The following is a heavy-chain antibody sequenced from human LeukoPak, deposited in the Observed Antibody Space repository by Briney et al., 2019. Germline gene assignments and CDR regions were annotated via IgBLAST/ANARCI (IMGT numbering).Heavy chain of an antibody. J-gene: IGHJ6*03. V-gene: IGHV3-23*01. D-gene: IGHD1-14*01. CDR1: GFTFSSDA. CDR2: ISGSGGST. CDR3: AGEPSYYYYYMDV. Sequence: PGGSLRLSCAASGFTFSSDAMSWVRQAPGKGLEWVSAISGSGGSTYYADSVKGRFTISRDNSKNTLYLQMNSLRAEDTAVYYCAGEPSYYYYYMDVWGKGTTVTVSS.